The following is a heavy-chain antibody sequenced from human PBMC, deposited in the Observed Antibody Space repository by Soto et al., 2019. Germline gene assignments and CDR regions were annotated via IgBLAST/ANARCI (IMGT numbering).Heavy chain of an antibody. CDR3: AKESVAGDFDY. J-gene: IGHJ4*02. Sequence: GGSLRLSCAASGFTFDDYAMHWVRQAPGKGLEWVSGISWNSGSIGYADSVKGRFTISRDNAKNSLYLQMNSLRAEDTALYYCAKESVAGDFDYWGQGTLVTVSS. CDR1: GFTFDDYA. D-gene: IGHD6-19*01. V-gene: IGHV3-9*01. CDR2: ISWNSGSI.